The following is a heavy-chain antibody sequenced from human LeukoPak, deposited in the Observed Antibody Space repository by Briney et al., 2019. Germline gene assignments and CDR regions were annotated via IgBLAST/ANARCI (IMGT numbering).Heavy chain of an antibody. Sequence: SETLSLTCSVTGGSISGSRRYRDWVRQPPGGGLEWIGSIRYIGTTYYNPSLQSRLTISVDNSQNQFSLKLKSVTAADTSMYYCTRQMRWAADTGNSWGQGTLVTVSS. D-gene: IGHD1-1*01. J-gene: IGHJ4*02. CDR3: TRQMRWAADTGNS. V-gene: IGHV4-39*01. CDR1: GGSISGSRRY. CDR2: IRYIGTT.